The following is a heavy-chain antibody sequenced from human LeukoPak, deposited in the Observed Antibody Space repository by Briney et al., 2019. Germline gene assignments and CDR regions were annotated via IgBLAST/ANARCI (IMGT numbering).Heavy chain of an antibody. D-gene: IGHD1-26*01. J-gene: IGHJ2*01. CDR1: GFPFSSFA. CDR3: AKGRGGGREYWHFYI. CDR2: ISGSSEST. V-gene: IGHV3-23*01. Sequence: GGSLRLSCAASGFPFSSFAMTWVRQAPGKGLEWVSDISGSSESTNYADSVKGRFTISRDNSKNTLYLQMNNLGADDTAVYYCAKGRGGGREYWHFYIGGWGILVTVTS.